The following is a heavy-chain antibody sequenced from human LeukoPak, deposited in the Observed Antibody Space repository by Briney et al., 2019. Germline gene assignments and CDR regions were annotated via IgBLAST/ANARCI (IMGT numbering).Heavy chain of an antibody. CDR1: GFTFSSYA. CDR3: AREAYGDLYFDY. D-gene: IGHD4-17*01. CDR2: ISHDGSNN. V-gene: IGHV3-30-3*01. J-gene: IGHJ4*02. Sequence: GGSLRLSCAASGFTFSSYAMHWVRQAPGKGLEWVAAISHDGSNNYYADSVKGRFTISRDNSKSTLYLQMNSLRAEDTAVYYCAREAYGDLYFDYWGQGTLVTVSS.